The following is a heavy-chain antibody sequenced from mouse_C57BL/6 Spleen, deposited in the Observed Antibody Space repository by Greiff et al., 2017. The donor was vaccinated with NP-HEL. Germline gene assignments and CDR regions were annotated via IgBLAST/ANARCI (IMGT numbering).Heavy chain of an antibody. CDR1: GFTFSSYG. Sequence: EVMLVESGGDLVKPGGSLKLSCAASGFTFSSYGMSWVRQTPDKRLEWVATISSGGSYTYYPDSVKGRFTISRDNAKNTLYLQMSSLKSEDTAMYYCARSPITTVVATNAMDYWGQGTSVTVSS. D-gene: IGHD1-1*01. CDR2: ISSGGSYT. CDR3: ARSPITTVVATNAMDY. V-gene: IGHV5-6*01. J-gene: IGHJ4*01.